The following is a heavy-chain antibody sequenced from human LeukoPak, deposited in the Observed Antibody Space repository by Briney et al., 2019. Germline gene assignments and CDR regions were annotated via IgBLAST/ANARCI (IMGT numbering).Heavy chain of an antibody. CDR1: GFTFSDYY. Sequence: GGSLRLSCAASGFTFSDYYMSWIRQAPGKGLEWVSYISCSGSTIYYADSVKGRFTISRDNAKNSLYLQMNSLRAEDTAVYYCARVYGGSPTRNYYYYYYMDVWGKGTTVTVSS. CDR3: ARVYGGSPTRNYYYYYYMDV. J-gene: IGHJ6*03. V-gene: IGHV3-11*04. CDR2: ISCSGSTI. D-gene: IGHD2-2*02.